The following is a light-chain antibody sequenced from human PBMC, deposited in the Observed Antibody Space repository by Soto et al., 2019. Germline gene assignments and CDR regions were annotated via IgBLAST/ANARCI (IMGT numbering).Light chain of an antibody. CDR2: DAS. V-gene: IGKV3-11*01. Sequence: EIVLTQSPATLSLSPGERATLSCRASQSLSSYLAWYKQKRGQAPRLLIYDASKRATGIPARFSGSGSGTDYTLSISSLEPEDFAVYYCQQRSDWPLTFGGGTKVEIK. J-gene: IGKJ4*01. CDR3: QQRSDWPLT. CDR1: QSLSSY.